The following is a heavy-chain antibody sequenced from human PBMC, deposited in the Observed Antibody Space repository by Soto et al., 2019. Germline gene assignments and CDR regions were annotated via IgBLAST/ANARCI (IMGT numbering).Heavy chain of an antibody. CDR1: GFTFSSYA. J-gene: IGHJ5*02. V-gene: IGHV3-23*01. D-gene: IGHD6-19*01. Sequence: EVQLLESGGGLVQPGGSLRVSCAASGFTFSSYAMSWVRQAPGKGLEWVSGISDSGGSTYYADSVKGRFNISRDNSKNTLYLQMNSLRADDTAVYYCGKEVYSSARQNARSWFDPWGQGTLVIVSS. CDR2: ISDSGGST. CDR3: GKEVYSSARQNARSWFDP.